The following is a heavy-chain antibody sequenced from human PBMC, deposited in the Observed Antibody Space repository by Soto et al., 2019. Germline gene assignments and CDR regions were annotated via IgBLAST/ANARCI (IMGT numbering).Heavy chain of an antibody. J-gene: IGHJ4*02. Sequence: QVQLQQWGAGLLKPSETLSLSCAVYGGSFSGYYWSWIRQPPGKGLEWIGESNHRGSTNYNPSLKSRVTISVDTSKNQFSLKLSSVTAADTAMYYCARALGYSNGHLPIDYWGQGILVTVSS. D-gene: IGHD4-4*01. V-gene: IGHV4-34*01. CDR3: ARALGYSNGHLPIDY. CDR2: SNHRGST. CDR1: GGSFSGYY.